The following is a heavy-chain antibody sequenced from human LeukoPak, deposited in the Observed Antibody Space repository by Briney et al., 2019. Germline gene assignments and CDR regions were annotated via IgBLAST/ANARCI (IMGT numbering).Heavy chain of an antibody. J-gene: IGHJ4*02. CDR3: ARAGPSYSSTI. CDR2: MNPNSGNT. Sequence: ASVKVSCKASGYTFTSYNINWVRQAAGQGLEWMGWMNPNSGNTGYAQKFQGRVTMTRNTSINTAYMELSSLRSEDTAVYYCARAGPSYSSTIWGQGTLVTVSS. D-gene: IGHD6-19*01. CDR1: GYTFTSYN. V-gene: IGHV1-8*01.